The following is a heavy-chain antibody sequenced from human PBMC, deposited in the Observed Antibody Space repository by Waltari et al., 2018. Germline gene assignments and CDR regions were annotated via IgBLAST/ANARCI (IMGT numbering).Heavy chain of an antibody. CDR2: IHPGDSDT. CDR1: AYRFTSSW. D-gene: IGHD3-10*01. Sequence: EVQLVQSGAEVKKPGESLKISCQGSAYRFTSSWIGWVRQMPGKGLGWMGVIHPGDSDTRYSPSFQGQVTISVDKSINTAYLQWRSLKASDTALYYCARQKYHGSGSYSSYYYAMDVWGQGTTVTVSS. V-gene: IGHV5-51*01. CDR3: ARQKYHGSGSYSSYYYAMDV. J-gene: IGHJ6*02.